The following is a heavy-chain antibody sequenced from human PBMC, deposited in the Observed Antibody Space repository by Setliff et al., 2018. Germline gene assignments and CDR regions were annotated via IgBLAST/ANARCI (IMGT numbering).Heavy chain of an antibody. CDR2: INHSGST. CDR1: GGSFSGYY. V-gene: IGHV4-34*01. J-gene: IGHJ6*03. Sequence: SETLSLTCAVYGGSFSGYYWSWIRQPPGKGLEWIGEINHSGSTNYNPSLKSRVTISVDTSKNQFSLKLSSVTAADTAVYYCARTGYDFWSGPRLGGSTTTGYMDVWGKGTTVTVS. D-gene: IGHD3-3*01. CDR3: ARTGYDFWSGPRLGGSTTTGYMDV.